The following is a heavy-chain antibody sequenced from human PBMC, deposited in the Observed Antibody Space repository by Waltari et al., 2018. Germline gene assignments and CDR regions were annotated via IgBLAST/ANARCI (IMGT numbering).Heavy chain of an antibody. CDR2: ITWDGRST. V-gene: IGHV3-43D*04. CDR3: VKEAAGYESLIANGLDV. D-gene: IGHD3-9*01. J-gene: IGHJ6*02. Sequence: EVQLEESGGGVVQPGGSLRLSCAASGFTFDDFALHWFRQAPGKGLEWVSLITWDGRSTYYADSVKGRFAISRDNGKDFLYLQMNSLRPEDTALYYCVKEAAGYESLIANGLDVWGQGTTVTVSS. CDR1: GFTFDDFA.